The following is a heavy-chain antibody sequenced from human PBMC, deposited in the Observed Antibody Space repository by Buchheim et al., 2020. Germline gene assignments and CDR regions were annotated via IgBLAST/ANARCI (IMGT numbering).Heavy chain of an antibody. J-gene: IGHJ4*02. CDR3: AKDLSTDYVWGTFDY. Sequence: VQLVDSGGGVVQPGRSLRLSCAASGFTFSSYGMHWVRQAPGKGLEWVSGISGSGDSTYYADSVKGRFTISRDNSKNTLYLQMNSLRAEDTAVYYCAKDLSTDYVWGTFDYWGQGTL. D-gene: IGHD3-16*01. CDR2: ISGSGDST. V-gene: IGHV3-23*04. CDR1: GFTFSSYG.